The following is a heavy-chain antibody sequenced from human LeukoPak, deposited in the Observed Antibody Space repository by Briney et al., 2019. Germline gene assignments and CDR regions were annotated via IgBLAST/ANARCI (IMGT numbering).Heavy chain of an antibody. V-gene: IGHV1-18*01. D-gene: IGHD5-18*01. J-gene: IGHJ4*02. CDR1: GGTFSSYA. Sequence: ASVKVSCKASGGTFSSYAISWVRQAPGQGLEWMGWISAYNGNTNYAQKLQGRVTMATDTSTSTAYMELRSLRSDDTAVYYCAQAAADTAMVPIDYWGQGTLVTVSS. CDR3: AQAAADTAMVPIDY. CDR2: ISAYNGNT.